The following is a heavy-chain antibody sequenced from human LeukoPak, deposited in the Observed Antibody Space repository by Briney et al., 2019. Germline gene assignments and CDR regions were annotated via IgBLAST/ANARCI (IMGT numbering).Heavy chain of an antibody. CDR3: ARDSYYYDTSGYYYWFDP. Sequence: PSQTLSLTCTISGGSISSGGYYWSWIRQHPGKGLEWIGYIYYSGSTYYNPSLKSRVTISVDTSKNQFSLKLSSVTAADTAVYYCARDSYYYDTSGYYYWFDPWGQGTLVTVSS. CDR1: GGSISSGGYY. CDR2: IYYSGST. J-gene: IGHJ5*02. V-gene: IGHV4-31*03. D-gene: IGHD3-22*01.